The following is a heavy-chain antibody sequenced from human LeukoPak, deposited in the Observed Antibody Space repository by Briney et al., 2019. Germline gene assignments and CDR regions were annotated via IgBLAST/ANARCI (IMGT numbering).Heavy chain of an antibody. D-gene: IGHD6-19*01. CDR3: ARIGYSSSCLDY. Sequence: GGSLRLSCAASGFTFSNYWMSWVRQAPGKALEWVANIKQDGSVKYYVDSVRGRFTISRDNAKNSVYLQMNSLRAEDTAVYYCARIGYSSSCLDYWGQGTLVTVSS. J-gene: IGHJ4*02. CDR1: GFTFSNYW. CDR2: IKQDGSVK. V-gene: IGHV3-7*01.